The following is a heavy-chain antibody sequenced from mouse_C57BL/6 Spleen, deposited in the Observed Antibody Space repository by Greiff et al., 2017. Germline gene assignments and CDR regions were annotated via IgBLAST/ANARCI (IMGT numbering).Heavy chain of an antibody. J-gene: IGHJ4*01. D-gene: IGHD1-1*01. V-gene: IGHV1-80*01. Sequence: QVQLKQSGAELVKPGASVKISCKASGYAFSSYWMNWVKQRPGKGLEWIGQIYPGDGDTNYNGKFKGKATLTADKSSSTAYMQLSSLTSEDSAVYFCARGGSSYESYAMDYWGQGTSVTVSS. CDR1: GYAFSSYW. CDR3: ARGGSSYESYAMDY. CDR2: IYPGDGDT.